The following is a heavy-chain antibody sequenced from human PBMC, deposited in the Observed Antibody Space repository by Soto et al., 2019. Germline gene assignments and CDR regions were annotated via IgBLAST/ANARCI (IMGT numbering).Heavy chain of an antibody. CDR2: INAGNGNT. D-gene: IGHD6-13*01. CDR3: ARDVAAADY. Sequence: QVQLVQSGAEEKKPGASVKVSCKASGYTFTSYAMHWVRQAPGQRLEWMGWINAGNGNTKDSQKFQGRVTITSDTSASTAYMELSSLRSEDTAVYYCARDVAAADYWGQGTLVTVSS. V-gene: IGHV1-3*05. J-gene: IGHJ4*02. CDR1: GYTFTSYA.